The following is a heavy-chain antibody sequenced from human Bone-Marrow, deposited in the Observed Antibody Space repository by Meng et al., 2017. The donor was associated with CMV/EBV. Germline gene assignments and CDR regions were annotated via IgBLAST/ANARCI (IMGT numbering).Heavy chain of an antibody. V-gene: IGHV4-38-2*02. CDR2: IYHSGST. CDR1: GYSISSGYY. D-gene: IGHD3-3*01. Sequence: GSLRLSCTVSGYSISSGYYWGWIRQPPGKGLEWIGSIYHSGSTYYNPSLKSRVTISVDTSKNQFSLKLSSVTAADTAVYYCAILYDFWSGYYRRSDYWGQGTLVTVSS. CDR3: AILYDFWSGYYRRSDY. J-gene: IGHJ4*02.